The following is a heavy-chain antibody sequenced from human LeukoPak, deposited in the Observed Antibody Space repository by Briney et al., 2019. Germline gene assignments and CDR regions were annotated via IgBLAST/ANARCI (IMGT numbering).Heavy chain of an antibody. J-gene: IGHJ4*02. CDR2: INPSGGST. V-gene: IGHV1-46*01. CDR3: ARAPTFYVETPYAPLDY. D-gene: IGHD4-17*01. Sequence: ASVKVSCKASGYTFTSYYMHWVQQAPGQGLEWMGIINPSGGSTSYAQKFQGRVTMTRDMSTSTVYMELSSLRSEDTAVYYCARAPTFYVETPYAPLDYWGQGTLVTVSP. CDR1: GYTFTSYY.